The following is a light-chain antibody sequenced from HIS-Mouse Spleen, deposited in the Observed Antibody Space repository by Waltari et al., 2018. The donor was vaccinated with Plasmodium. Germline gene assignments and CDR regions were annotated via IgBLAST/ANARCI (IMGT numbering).Light chain of an antibody. V-gene: IGKV1-33*01. CDR2: DAS. CDR1: QDISNY. J-gene: IGKJ2*01. CDR3: KQYDNLPPYT. Sequence: DIQMTQSPSSLSPSVGHRVTITCQASQDISNYLNWYQQKPGKAPRVLIYDASNLETGVPSRFSGSGSEREFTFSISSLQTEDIATDYCKQYDNLPPYTFGQGTKLESK.